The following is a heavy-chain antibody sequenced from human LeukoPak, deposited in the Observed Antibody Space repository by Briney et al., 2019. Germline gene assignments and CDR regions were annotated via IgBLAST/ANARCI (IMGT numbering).Heavy chain of an antibody. CDR2: ISGSGGST. CDR1: GFTFSSYA. V-gene: IGHV3-23*01. Sequence: GGSLRLSCAASGFTFSSYAMSWVRQAPGKGLEWVSAISGSGGSTYYADSVKGRFTISRDNSKNTLYLQMNSLRAEDTAVYYCAKVAGIAVAAIHYYYMDVWGKGTTVTVSS. J-gene: IGHJ6*03. CDR3: AKVAGIAVAAIHYYYMDV. D-gene: IGHD6-19*01.